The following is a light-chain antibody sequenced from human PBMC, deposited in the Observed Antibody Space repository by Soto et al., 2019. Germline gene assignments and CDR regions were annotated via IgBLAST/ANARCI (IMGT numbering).Light chain of an antibody. CDR1: ESVGST. CDR3: QQYNTWPRT. J-gene: IGKJ1*01. CDR2: DAS. V-gene: IGKV3-15*01. Sequence: EVVVTQSPATLSVSPGERATLSCRASESVGSTLAWYQQKPGQPPRLLIYDASTRATGIPARFSGSGSGTEFTRTISSLQSEDFAVYYCQQYNTWPRTFGQGTKVDIK.